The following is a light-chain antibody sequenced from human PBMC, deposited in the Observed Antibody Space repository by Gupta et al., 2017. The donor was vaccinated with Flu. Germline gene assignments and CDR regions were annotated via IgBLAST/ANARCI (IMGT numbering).Light chain of an antibody. J-gene: IGKJ2*01. CDR3: QQYVSSLSYT. CDR1: QSVSSIY. V-gene: IGKV3-20*01. CDR2: GAY. Sequence: EIVLMQSPGTLSLSPGERATLSCRASQSVSSIYIAWYQQKPGQPPRLLIYGAYSRATGIPDRFSGSGSGTDFTLTINRLEPEDFAVYYCQQYVSSLSYTFGQGTKLEIK.